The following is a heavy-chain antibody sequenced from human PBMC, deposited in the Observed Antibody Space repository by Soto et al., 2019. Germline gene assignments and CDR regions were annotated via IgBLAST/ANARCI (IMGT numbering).Heavy chain of an antibody. CDR1: GFTFSSYG. Sequence: GGSLRLSCAASGFTFSSYGMHWVRQAPGKGLEWVAVISYDGSNKYYADSVKGRFTISRDNSKNTLYLQMNSLRAEDTAVYYCAKAPPFDELRYFDNWGQGTLVTVSS. CDR3: AKAPPFDELRYFDN. D-gene: IGHD3-9*01. J-gene: IGHJ4*02. CDR2: ISYDGSNK. V-gene: IGHV3-30*18.